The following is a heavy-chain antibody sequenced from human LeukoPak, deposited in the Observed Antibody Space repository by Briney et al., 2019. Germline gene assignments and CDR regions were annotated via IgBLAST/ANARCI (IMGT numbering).Heavy chain of an antibody. V-gene: IGHV4-31*03. CDR1: GGSISSGGYY. CDR2: IYYSGST. D-gene: IGHD3-10*01. J-gene: IGHJ6*03. Sequence: SETLSLTCTVSGGSISSGGYYWSWIRQHPGKGLEWIGYIYYSGSTYYNPSLKSRVTISVDTSKNQFSLKLSSVTAADTAVYYCARAGNGSGPDDIFYYYYYMDVWGKGTTVTVSS. CDR3: ARAGNGSGPDDIFYYYYYMDV.